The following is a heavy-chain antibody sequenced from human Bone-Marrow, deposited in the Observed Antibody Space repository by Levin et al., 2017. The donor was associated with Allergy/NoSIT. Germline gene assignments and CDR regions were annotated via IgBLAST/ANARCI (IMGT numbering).Heavy chain of an antibody. CDR3: ASWAMYHYDRSAFDYFYYAMDV. V-gene: IGHV3-21*01. CDR1: GILFSSYD. J-gene: IGHJ6*02. D-gene: IGHD3-22*01. Sequence: PGGSLRPSCAASGILFSSYDMNWVRQAPGKGLEWVSSISAGGNYIYYADSVKGRFTISRDNAKNSLFLQMNSLRAEDTAVYYCASWAMYHYDRSAFDYFYYAMDVWGQGTTVTVSS. CDR2: ISAGGNYI.